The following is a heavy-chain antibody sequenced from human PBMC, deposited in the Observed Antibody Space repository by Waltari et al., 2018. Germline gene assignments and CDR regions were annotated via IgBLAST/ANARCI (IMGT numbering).Heavy chain of an antibody. Sequence: QLQLQESGPRLVRPSETLSLICRVSGVSITSNRHYWAWIRQSPGQGLEWIGTVSYSGTTYIRPSLKSQVSVSRDTSKNQVSLILGSVTAADMAVYYCATYIGASVGTAAFDVWGQGTMVTVSS. CDR1: GVSITSNRHY. D-gene: IGHD5-12*01. J-gene: IGHJ3*01. CDR3: ATYIGASVGTAAFDV. V-gene: IGHV4-39*01. CDR2: VSYSGTT.